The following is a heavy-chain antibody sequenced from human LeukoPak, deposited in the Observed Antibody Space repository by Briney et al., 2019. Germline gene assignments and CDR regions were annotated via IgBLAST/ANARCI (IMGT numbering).Heavy chain of an antibody. CDR2: MNPNSGNT. D-gene: IGHD3-22*01. J-gene: IGHJ3*02. CDR1: GYTFTSYD. CDR3: ARGPYDSSGYYLAFDI. Sequence: ASVKVSCKASGYTFTSYDINWVRQATGQGLEWMGWMNPNSGNTGYAQKFQGRVTMTRNTSISTAYMELSSLRSEGTAVYYCARGPYDSSGYYLAFDIWGQGTMVTVSS. V-gene: IGHV1-8*01.